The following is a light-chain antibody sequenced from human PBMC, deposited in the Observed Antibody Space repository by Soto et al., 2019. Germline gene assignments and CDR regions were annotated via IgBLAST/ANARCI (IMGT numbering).Light chain of an antibody. Sequence: EIVLTQSPATLSLSPGDRANLSCRASQSVAGYLAWYQQKTGQPPRLLIYDASNRATGIPVRFRGSGSGTDFTLPITSLEPEDFAVYYCQQRRDWPLLTFGGGTRVEI. CDR2: DAS. CDR1: QSVAGY. V-gene: IGKV3-11*01. J-gene: IGKJ4*01. CDR3: QQRRDWPLLT.